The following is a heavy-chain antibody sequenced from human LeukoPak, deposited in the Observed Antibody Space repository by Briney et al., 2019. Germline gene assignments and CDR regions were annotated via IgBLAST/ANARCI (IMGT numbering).Heavy chain of an antibody. CDR2: ITSSSSYI. D-gene: IGHD2-15*01. V-gene: IGHV3-21*04. CDR1: GFTFSTYS. J-gene: IGHJ4*02. CDR3: AKDNFYCSGGSCYFVY. Sequence: KPGGSLRLSCAASGFTFSTYSMNWVRQAPGKGLEWVSYITSSSSYIYYADSVKGRFTISRDNSKNTLYLQMNSLRAEDTAVYYCAKDNFYCSGGSCYFVYWGQGTLVTVSS.